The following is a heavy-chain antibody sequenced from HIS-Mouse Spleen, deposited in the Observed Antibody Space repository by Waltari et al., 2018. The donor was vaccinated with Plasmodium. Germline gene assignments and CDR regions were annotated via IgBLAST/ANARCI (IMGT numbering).Heavy chain of an antibody. Sequence: EVQLVESGGGLVQPGGSLRLSCAASGFTSSSYWMSWVRQAPGKGLEWVANIKQDGSEKYYVDSVKGRFTISSDNAKNSLYLQMNSLRAEDTAVYYCASSWYWYFDLWGRGTLVTVSS. CDR1: GFTSSSYW. D-gene: IGHD6-13*01. CDR2: IKQDGSEK. V-gene: IGHV3-7*01. CDR3: ASSWYWYFDL. J-gene: IGHJ2*01.